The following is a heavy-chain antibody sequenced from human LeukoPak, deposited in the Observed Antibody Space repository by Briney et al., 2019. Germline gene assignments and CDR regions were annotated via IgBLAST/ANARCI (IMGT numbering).Heavy chain of an antibody. CDR2: INPNSGGT. Sequence: ASVKVSCKASGYTFTGYYMHWVRQAPGQGLGWMGWINPNSGGTNYAQKLQGRVTMTTDTSTSTAYMELRSLRSDDTAVYYCARYYDFWSGHKTIDYWGQGTLVTVSS. V-gene: IGHV1-2*02. CDR1: GYTFTGYY. CDR3: ARYYDFWSGHKTIDY. J-gene: IGHJ4*02. D-gene: IGHD3-3*01.